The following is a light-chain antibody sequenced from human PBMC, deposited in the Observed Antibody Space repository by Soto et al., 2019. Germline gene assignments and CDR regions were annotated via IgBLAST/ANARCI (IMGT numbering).Light chain of an antibody. CDR2: GNP. Sequence: QSVLTQPPSVSGAPGQKATISCTGSSSNIGAGFGVHWYQQLPGAAPKLLISGNPNRPSGVPDRFSASKSGTSASLAITGLQAEDEADYYCQSYDSSLSAFVFGTGTKVTV. CDR1: SSNIGAGFG. J-gene: IGLJ1*01. CDR3: QSYDSSLSAFV. V-gene: IGLV1-40*01.